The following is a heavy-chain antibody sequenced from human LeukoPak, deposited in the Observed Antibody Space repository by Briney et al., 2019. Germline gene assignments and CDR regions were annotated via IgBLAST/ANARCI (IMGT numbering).Heavy chain of an antibody. Sequence: SETLSLTCTVSGGSISSSTSYWGWIRQPPGKGLEWIGSIYATGSTYYKSSLKSRVTISIDTSNNQFSLKLSSVTAADTAVYYCASRISSFDYWGQGTLVTVSS. J-gene: IGHJ4*02. CDR3: ASRISSFDY. V-gene: IGHV4-39*01. CDR2: IYATGST. CDR1: GGSISSSTSY. D-gene: IGHD6-6*01.